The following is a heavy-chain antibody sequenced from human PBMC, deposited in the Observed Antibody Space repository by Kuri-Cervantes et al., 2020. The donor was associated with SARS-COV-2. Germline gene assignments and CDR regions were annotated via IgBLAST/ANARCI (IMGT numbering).Heavy chain of an antibody. CDR3: AMKESTDSSGFGRLLIFDY. V-gene: IGHV5-51*01. CDR1: GYSFTSYW. Sequence: GESLKISCKGSGYSFTSYWIGWVCQMPGKGLEWMGIIYPGDSDTRYSPSFQGQVTISADKSISTAYLQWSSLKAEDTAVYYCAMKESTDSSGFGRLLIFDYWGQGTLVTVSS. D-gene: IGHD3-22*01. CDR2: IYPGDSDT. J-gene: IGHJ4*02.